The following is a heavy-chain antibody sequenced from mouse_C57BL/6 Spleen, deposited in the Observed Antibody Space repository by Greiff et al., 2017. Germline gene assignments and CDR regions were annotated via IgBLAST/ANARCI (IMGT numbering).Heavy chain of an antibody. D-gene: IGHD1-1*01. V-gene: IGHV3-6*01. CDR1: GYSITSGYY. J-gene: IGHJ2*01. Sequence: EVQLQESGPGLVKPSQSLSLTCSVTGYSITSGYYWNWIRQFPGNKLEWMGYISYDGSNNYNPSLKNRISITRDTSKNQFFLKLNSVTTEDTATYYCARAPDGSSPDYWGQGTTLTVSS. CDR2: ISYDGSN. CDR3: ARAPDGSSPDY.